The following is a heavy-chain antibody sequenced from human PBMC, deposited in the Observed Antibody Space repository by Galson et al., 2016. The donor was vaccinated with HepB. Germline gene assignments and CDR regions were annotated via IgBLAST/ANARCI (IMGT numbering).Heavy chain of an antibody. CDR3: ARAVEYYTFWSRLYGMDV. Sequence: CAISGDSVSSSRAAWNWIRQSPSRGLEWLGRTYYRLKWNNDYAVSVKSRIIINPDTSKYQFSLQLKSVTPEDTAVYYCARAVEYYTFWSRLYGMDVWGQGTTVIVSS. J-gene: IGHJ6*02. CDR2: TYYRLKWNN. V-gene: IGHV6-1*01. CDR1: GDSVSSSRAA. D-gene: IGHD3-3*01.